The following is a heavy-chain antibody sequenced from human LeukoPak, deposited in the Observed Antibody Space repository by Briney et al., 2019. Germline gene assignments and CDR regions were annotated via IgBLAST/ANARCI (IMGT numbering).Heavy chain of an antibody. D-gene: IGHD6-13*01. J-gene: IGHJ3*02. Sequence: GASVKVSCKASGYTFTSYGISWVRQAPGQGLEWMGWISAYNGNTNYAQKLQGRVTMTTDTSTSTAYMELRSLRSEDTAVYYCARNAFAGYSSSQDAFDIWGQGTMVTVSS. CDR2: ISAYNGNT. CDR3: ARNAFAGYSSSQDAFDI. CDR1: GYTFTSYG. V-gene: IGHV1-18*01.